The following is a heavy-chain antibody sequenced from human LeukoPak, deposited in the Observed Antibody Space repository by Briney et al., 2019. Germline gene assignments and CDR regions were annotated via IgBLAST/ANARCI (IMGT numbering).Heavy chain of an antibody. D-gene: IGHD1-26*01. CDR1: GFTFSTNW. CDR2: IGRDGGST. V-gene: IGHV3-74*03. J-gene: IGHJ4*02. Sequence: PGRSLRFSCVAPGFTFSTNWMHWVRQGPGKGLVWVSRIGRDGGSTTYADSVKGRLTISRDNAKNTLYLQMTSLRAEDTAVYYCARGGSGNFYYWGQGTLVTVSS. CDR3: ARGGSGNFYY.